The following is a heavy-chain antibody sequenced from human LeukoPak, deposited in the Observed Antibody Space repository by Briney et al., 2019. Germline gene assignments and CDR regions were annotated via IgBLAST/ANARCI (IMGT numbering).Heavy chain of an antibody. CDR2: IIPIFGTA. J-gene: IGHJ4*02. CDR1: GGTFSSYA. Sequence: SVKVSCKASGGTFSSYAISWVRQAPGQGLEWMGGIIPIFGTANYAQKFQGRVTITTDESTSTAYMELSSLRSEDTAVYYCARVGFYSNYPPYFDYWGQGTLVTVSS. D-gene: IGHD4-11*01. V-gene: IGHV1-69*05. CDR3: ARVGFYSNYPPYFDY.